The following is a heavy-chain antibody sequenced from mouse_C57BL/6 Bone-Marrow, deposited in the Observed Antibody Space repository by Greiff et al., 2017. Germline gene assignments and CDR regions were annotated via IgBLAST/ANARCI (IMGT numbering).Heavy chain of an antibody. CDR1: GYAFSSSW. J-gene: IGHJ2*01. D-gene: IGHD3-3*01. Sequence: VQLQQSGPELVKPGASVKISCKASGYAFSSSWMNWVKQRPGTGLEWIGRIYPGDGDTNYNGKFKGKATLTADKSSSTAYMQLSSLTSEDSAVYFCAREGLDYGGQGTTLTVSA. CDR2: IYPGDGDT. V-gene: IGHV1-82*01. CDR3: AREGLDY.